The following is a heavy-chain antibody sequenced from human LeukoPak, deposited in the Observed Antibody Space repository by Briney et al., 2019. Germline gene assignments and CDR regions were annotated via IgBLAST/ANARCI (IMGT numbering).Heavy chain of an antibody. V-gene: IGHV3-30*02. J-gene: IGHJ5*02. CDR1: EFTFSSYG. CDR2: IRYDGSNK. D-gene: IGHD1-26*01. CDR3: AKDPPYSGSSYNWFDP. Sequence: GGSLRLSCAASEFTFSSYGMHWVRQAPGKGLEWVASIRYDGSNKYYADSVKGRFTISRDNSKNTLYLQMNSLRAEDTAVYYCAKDPPYSGSSYNWFDPWGQGTLVTVSS.